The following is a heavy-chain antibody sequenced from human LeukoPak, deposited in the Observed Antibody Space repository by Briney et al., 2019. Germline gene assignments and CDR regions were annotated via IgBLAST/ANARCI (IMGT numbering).Heavy chain of an antibody. Sequence: GGSLRLSCAASGFTFSTYVTNWFRQAPGKGLEWVSTISVGAEYIFYADSVKGRFTISRDDSNNALYLQMHSLRAEDTALYYCASGPPFLKYFEYWGQGTLVTVSS. V-gene: IGHV3-23*01. J-gene: IGHJ4*02. D-gene: IGHD3-3*01. CDR2: ISVGAEYI. CDR3: ASGPPFLKYFEY. CDR1: GFTFSTYV.